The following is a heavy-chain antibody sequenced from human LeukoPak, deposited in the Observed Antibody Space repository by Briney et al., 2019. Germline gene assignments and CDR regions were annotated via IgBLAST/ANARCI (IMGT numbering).Heavy chain of an antibody. V-gene: IGHV3-9*01. CDR2: ISWNSGSI. Sequence: GGSLRLSCAASGFTFDDYAMHWVRQAPGKGLEWVSGISWNSGSIGYADSVKGRFTISRDNAKNSLYLQMNSLRAEDTALYYCAKDTPSLWFGELFGGGGFDYWGQGTLVTVSS. J-gene: IGHJ4*02. CDR3: AKDTPSLWFGELFGGGGFDY. CDR1: GFTFDDYA. D-gene: IGHD3-10*01.